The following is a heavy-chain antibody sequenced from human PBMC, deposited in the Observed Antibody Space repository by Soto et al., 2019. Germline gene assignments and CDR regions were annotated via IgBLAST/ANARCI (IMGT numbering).Heavy chain of an antibody. Sequence: PGGSLRLSCAASGFTFDDYAMHWVRQAPGKGLEWVSGISWNSGSIGYADSVKGRFTISRDNAKNSLYLQMNSLRAEDTTLYYCAKDIAARPDHQYGLAVSGQGTTVTVSS. CDR3: AKDIAARPDHQYGLAV. V-gene: IGHV3-9*01. CDR1: GFTFDDYA. D-gene: IGHD6-6*01. CDR2: ISWNSGSI. J-gene: IGHJ6*02.